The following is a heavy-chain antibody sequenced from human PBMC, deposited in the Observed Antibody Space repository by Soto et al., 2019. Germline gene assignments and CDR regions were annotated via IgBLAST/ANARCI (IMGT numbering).Heavy chain of an antibody. CDR3: ARDKGQVVVTAIPGAFDI. J-gene: IGHJ3*02. V-gene: IGHV3-30-3*01. D-gene: IGHD2-21*02. CDR1: GFTFSSYA. CDR2: ISYDGSNK. Sequence: QVQLVESGGGVVQPGGSLRLSCAASGFTFSSYAMHWVRQAPGKGLEWVAVISYDGSNKYYADAVKGRFTISRDNSQNTLYLQMNSLRAEDTAVYYCARDKGQVVVTAIPGAFDIWGQGTMVTVSS.